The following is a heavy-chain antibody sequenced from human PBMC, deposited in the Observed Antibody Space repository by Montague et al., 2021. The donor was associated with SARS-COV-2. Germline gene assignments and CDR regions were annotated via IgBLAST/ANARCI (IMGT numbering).Heavy chain of an antibody. J-gene: IGHJ6*02. D-gene: IGHD3-3*01. CDR3: ARDPLKITMFGVDNYYYYGMDV. Sequence: TLSLTCTVSGGSISSGCYYWSWIRQHPGKGLEWIGYRYYSGSTYYNPSLKSRVTISVDTSKNQFSLKLSSVTAADTAVYYCARDPLKITMFGVDNYYYYGMDVWGQGTTVTVSS. CDR1: GGSISSGCYY. V-gene: IGHV4-31*03. CDR2: RYYSGST.